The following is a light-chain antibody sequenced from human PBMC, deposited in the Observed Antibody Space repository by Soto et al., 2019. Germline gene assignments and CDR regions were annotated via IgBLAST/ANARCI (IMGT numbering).Light chain of an antibody. CDR2: GAS. CDR3: QYYGSFPLT. CDR1: QSVSNNY. V-gene: IGKV3-20*01. J-gene: IGKJ4*01. Sequence: EIVLTQSPGTLSLSPGERATLSCRASQSVSNNYLAWYQQKPGQAPRLLIYGASSRATGIPDNFSGGGSGTDFILSISRLEPEDFAVYYCQYYGSFPLTFGGGTKVDI.